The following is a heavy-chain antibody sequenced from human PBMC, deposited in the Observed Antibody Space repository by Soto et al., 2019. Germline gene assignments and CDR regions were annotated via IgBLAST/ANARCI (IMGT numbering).Heavy chain of an antibody. CDR1: GGTFGNLG. CDR3: ARDLTDSSRTMNNWFDS. V-gene: IGHV1-69*01. J-gene: IGHJ5*01. D-gene: IGHD3-10*01. CDR2: TIPIFDTP. Sequence: QMQLVQCGAEVKKPGSSVKVSCTASGGTFGNLGISWLRQVPGQGLAWMGGTIPIFDTPHYAEKFRYRLTITADATTIAYMELTSLSSEDTATYYCARDLTDSSRTMNNWFDSRHQGTPGTVSS.